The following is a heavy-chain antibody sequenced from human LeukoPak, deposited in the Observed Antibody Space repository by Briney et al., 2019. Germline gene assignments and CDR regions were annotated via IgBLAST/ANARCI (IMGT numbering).Heavy chain of an antibody. V-gene: IGHV1-46*01. CDR1: GYTFTSYY. Sequence: GASVKVSCKASGYTFTSYYMHWVRQAPEQGLEWMGIINPSGGSTSYAQKFQGRVAMTRDTSTSTVYMELSSLRSEDTAVYYCASPSYSSSSYYGMDVWGQGTTVTVSS. D-gene: IGHD6-13*01. CDR2: INPSGGST. CDR3: ASPSYSSSSYYGMDV. J-gene: IGHJ6*02.